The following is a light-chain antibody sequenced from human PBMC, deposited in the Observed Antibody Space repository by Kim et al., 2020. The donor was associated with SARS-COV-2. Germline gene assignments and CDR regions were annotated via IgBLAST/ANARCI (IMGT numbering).Light chain of an antibody. CDR1: QSVSSY. J-gene: IGKJ3*01. Sequence: SPGEGATLSCRASQSVSSYLAWDQQKPGQAPRLLIYGAATRATGIPARFSGSGSGTEFTLTISSLQSEDFAVYYCQQYNNWPPFTFGPGTKVDIK. CDR2: GAA. V-gene: IGKV3-15*01. CDR3: QQYNNWPPFT.